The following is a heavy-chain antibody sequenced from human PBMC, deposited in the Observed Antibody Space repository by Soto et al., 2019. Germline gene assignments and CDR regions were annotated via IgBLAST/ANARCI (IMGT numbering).Heavy chain of an antibody. CDR1: GGSVSSGSYY. D-gene: IGHD5-18*01. V-gene: IGHV4-61*01. CDR2: IYSSGTT. J-gene: IGHJ5*02. CDR3: ARDLLSRKPIGRGYLSVGQGWFDP. Sequence: QVQLQESGPGLVKPSETLSLTCTVSGGSVSSGSYYWSWIRQPPGKGLEWIGYIYSSGTTNYNPSLNGPATISVDTSKNQFSLRVSSVTAADTAVYYCARDLLSRKPIGRGYLSVGQGWFDPWGQGTLVTVSS.